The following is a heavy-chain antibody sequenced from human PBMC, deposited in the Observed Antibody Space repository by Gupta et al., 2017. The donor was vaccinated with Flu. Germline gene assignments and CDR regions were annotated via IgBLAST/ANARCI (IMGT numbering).Heavy chain of an antibody. V-gene: IGHV4-34*01. CDR3: ARGIVAGAAAGFKFDY. CDR1: GGSFSGYY. Sequence: QVQLQQWGAGLLKPSETLSLTCAVYGGSFSGYYWSWIRQPPGKGLEWIGEINHSGSTNYNPDRKRRVTISVETYKNQCALKLSSVTAAATVVYYCARGIVAGAAAGFKFDYGGQGTMVTVSS. CDR2: INHSGST. D-gene: IGHD6-19*01. J-gene: IGHJ4*02.